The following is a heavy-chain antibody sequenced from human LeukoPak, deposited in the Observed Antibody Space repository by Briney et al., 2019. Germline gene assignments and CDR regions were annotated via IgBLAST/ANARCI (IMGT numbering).Heavy chain of an antibody. CDR3: ARGKTSDDIIEDAFDL. J-gene: IGHJ3*01. V-gene: IGHV3-66*01. D-gene: IGHD3-10*01. CDR1: GFSVSTNY. Sequence: GGSLRLSCAASGFSVSTNYMTWVRQAPGKGLEWVSIIYSGGSTYYADSVRGRFIISRENSNNEVVLQMNSLRADDTALYYCARGKTSDDIIEDAFDLWGHGTMVTVSS. CDR2: IYSGGST.